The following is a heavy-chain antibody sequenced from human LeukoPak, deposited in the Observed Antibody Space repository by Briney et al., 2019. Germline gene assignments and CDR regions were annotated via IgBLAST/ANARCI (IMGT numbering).Heavy chain of an antibody. J-gene: IGHJ6*03. D-gene: IGHD2-15*01. CDR3: ARAVSVGYYYYMDV. Sequence: SETLSLTCTVSGGSISNHYWTWIRQPPGRGLEWIGYIYYSGNTNYDPFLKSRVTISVDTSKNQFSLKLSSVTAADTAVYYCARAVSVGYYYYMDVWGKGTTVTVSS. CDR2: IYYSGNT. CDR1: GGSISNHY. V-gene: IGHV4-59*11.